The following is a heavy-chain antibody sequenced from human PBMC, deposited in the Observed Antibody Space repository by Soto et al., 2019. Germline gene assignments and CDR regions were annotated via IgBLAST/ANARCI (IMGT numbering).Heavy chain of an antibody. J-gene: IGHJ4*02. V-gene: IGHV4-59*01. CDR1: GGSLSSYY. Sequence: QVQLQESGPGLVKPSETLSLTCTVSGGSLSSYYWSWIRRPPGMGLEWSASIPYSGTTNYNSSLKSRVTISIDTSKNQFSLKFNSVTAADTAVYYCAREGYNFGPFDYWGQGALVTVSS. CDR2: IPYSGTT. D-gene: IGHD5-18*01. CDR3: AREGYNFGPFDY.